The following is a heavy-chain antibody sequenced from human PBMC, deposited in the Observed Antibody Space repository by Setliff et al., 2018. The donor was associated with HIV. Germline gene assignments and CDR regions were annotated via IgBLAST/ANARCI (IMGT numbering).Heavy chain of an antibody. CDR2: INPNTGAT. Sequence: ASVKVSCKASGYIFTVYLMHWVRQAPGQGLEWMGWINPNTGATNYAQRFQGRVTMTRDTSISTAYMDLSSLTSDDTAVYYCAVASIVSTARWNHWGRGTLVTVSS. J-gene: IGHJ5*02. D-gene: IGHD1-26*01. CDR3: AVASIVSTARWNH. V-gene: IGHV1-2*02. CDR1: GYIFTVYL.